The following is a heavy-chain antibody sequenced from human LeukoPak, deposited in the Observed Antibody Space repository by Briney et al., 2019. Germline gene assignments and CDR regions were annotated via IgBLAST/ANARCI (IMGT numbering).Heavy chain of an antibody. CDR2: IKSKSDGETT. J-gene: IGHJ4*02. CDR1: GFTLKNLW. V-gene: IGHV3-15*01. D-gene: IGHD3-22*01. CDR3: ARDQSEIDSSGYYGSIVFDY. Sequence: GGSLRLSCAASGFTLKNLWMSWVRQAPGKGLEWVGRIKSKSDGETTAYSAPVKGRFTISRDDSKNTLYLQMNSLRAEDTAVYYCARDQSEIDSSGYYGSIVFDYWGQGTLVTVSS.